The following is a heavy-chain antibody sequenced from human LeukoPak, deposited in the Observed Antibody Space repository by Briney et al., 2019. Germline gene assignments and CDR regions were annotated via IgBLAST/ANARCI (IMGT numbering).Heavy chain of an antibody. V-gene: IGHV4-34*01. J-gene: IGHJ5*02. CDR1: GGSFSGYY. CDR2: INYSGST. D-gene: IGHD2-2*03. Sequence: SETLSLTCAVYGGSFSGYYWSWIRQPPGKRLEWIGEINYSGSTNYNPSLKSRVTISVDTSKNQFSLKLSSVTAADTAVYYCARLGPGYCSSTSCRYNWFDPWGQGTLVTVSS. CDR3: ARLGPGYCSSTSCRYNWFDP.